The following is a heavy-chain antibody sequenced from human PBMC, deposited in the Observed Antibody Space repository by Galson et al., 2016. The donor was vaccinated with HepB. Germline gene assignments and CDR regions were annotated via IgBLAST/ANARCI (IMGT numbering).Heavy chain of an antibody. CDR1: GGSISSYH. D-gene: IGHD1-26*01. V-gene: IGHV4-59*01. CDR2: VYYTGST. CDR3: ARSGKYYDRDNWFDP. Sequence: ETLSLTCTVSGGSISSYHWSWIRQPPGKGLEWIGYVYYTGSTNYNPSLKSRVTISVDTSNNQFSLKLSSVTAADTAVYYCARSGKYYDRDNWFDPWGQGTLVTVSS. J-gene: IGHJ5*02.